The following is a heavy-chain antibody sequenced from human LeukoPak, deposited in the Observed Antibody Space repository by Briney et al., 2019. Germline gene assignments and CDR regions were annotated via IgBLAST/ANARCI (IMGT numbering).Heavy chain of an antibody. J-gene: IGHJ4*02. Sequence: SGPTLVKPTQTLTLTCTFSGFSLSTSGVGVGWIRQPPGKALEWLALIYWNDDKRYSPSLKSRLNITKDTSKTQVVLTMTNMDPVDTATYHCAHKYRGDGYHNIRAYFDYWGQGTLVTVSS. D-gene: IGHD5-24*01. V-gene: IGHV2-5*01. CDR2: IYWNDDK. CDR1: GFSLSTSGVG. CDR3: AHKYRGDGYHNIRAYFDY.